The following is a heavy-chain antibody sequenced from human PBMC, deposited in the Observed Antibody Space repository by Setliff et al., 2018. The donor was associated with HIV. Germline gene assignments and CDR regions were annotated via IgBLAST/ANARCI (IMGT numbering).Heavy chain of an antibody. CDR2: IIPISGTA. Sequence: VASVKVSCKASGGTFSSYAISWVRQAPGQGLEWMGGIIPISGTANYAQKFQGRVTITTDESTSTAYMELSSLRSEDTAVYYCVRDRFTWAYCGGACGWFDPWGQGTLVTVSS. V-gene: IGHV1-69*05. J-gene: IGHJ5*02. CDR1: GGTFSSYA. CDR3: VRDRFTWAYCGGACGWFDP. D-gene: IGHD2-21*02.